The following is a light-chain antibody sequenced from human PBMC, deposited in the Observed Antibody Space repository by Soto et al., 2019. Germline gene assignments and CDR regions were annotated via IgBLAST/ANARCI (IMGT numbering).Light chain of an antibody. V-gene: IGLV2-14*03. J-gene: IGLJ2*01. CDR2: DVS. CDR1: SSDVGGYNF. CDR3: SSYTNSSTLVG. Sequence: QSALTQPASVSGSPGQSITISCTGTSSDVGGYNFVSWYQHHPGKAPKLIIYDVSNRPSGVSNRFSASKSGNTASLTISGLQAEDEADYYCSSYTNSSTLVGFGGGTQLTVL.